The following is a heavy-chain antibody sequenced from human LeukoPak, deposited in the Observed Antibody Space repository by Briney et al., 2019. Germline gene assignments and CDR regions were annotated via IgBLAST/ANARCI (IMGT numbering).Heavy chain of an antibody. Sequence: ASVKVSCKASEYSFTGYYLHWVRQAPGQGLEWKGWINPNSGGTDFAQKFQGRVTMTRDTSITTAYMELSSLRSDDTAIYYCARDIWAGGATIEYWGQGTLVTVSS. CDR1: EYSFTGYY. D-gene: IGHD3-16*01. J-gene: IGHJ4*02. CDR2: INPNSGGT. CDR3: ARDIWAGGATIEY. V-gene: IGHV1-2*02.